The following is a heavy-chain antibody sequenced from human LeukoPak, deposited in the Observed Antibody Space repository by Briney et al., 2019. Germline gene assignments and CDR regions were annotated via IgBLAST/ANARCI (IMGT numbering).Heavy chain of an antibody. V-gene: IGHV3-21*01. CDR1: GFTFSSYS. CDR3: ARDLRWELPTGIDY. J-gene: IGHJ4*02. CDR2: ISSSSSYI. Sequence: GGSLRLSCAASGFTFSSYSMNWVRQAPGKGLEWVSSISSSSSYIYYADSVKGRFTISRDNAKNSLYLQMNSLRAEDTAVYYCARDLRWELPTGIDYWGQGTLVTVSS. D-gene: IGHD1-26*01.